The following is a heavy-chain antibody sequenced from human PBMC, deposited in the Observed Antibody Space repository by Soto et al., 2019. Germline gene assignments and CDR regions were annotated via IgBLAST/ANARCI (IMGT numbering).Heavy chain of an antibody. V-gene: IGHV4-59*01. D-gene: IGHD1-26*01. J-gene: IGHJ5*02. Sequence: SETLSLTCTVSGGSISSYYWSWIRQPPGKGLEWIGYIYYSGSTNYNPSLKSRVPISVDTSKNQFSLKLSSVTAADTAVYYCARDVGITSGSYWGNWFDPWGQGTLVTVSS. CDR1: GGSISSYY. CDR3: ARDVGITSGSYWGNWFDP. CDR2: IYYSGST.